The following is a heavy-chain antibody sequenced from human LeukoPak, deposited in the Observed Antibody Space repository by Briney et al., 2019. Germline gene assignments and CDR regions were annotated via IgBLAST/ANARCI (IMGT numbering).Heavy chain of an antibody. D-gene: IGHD2-2*01. CDR1: GFSFTYYW. Sequence: GGSLRLSCAASGFSFTYYWMTWVRQAPGKGLERVANIKEDGSERYYVDSVKGRFAISRDNAKNSLYLQMNSLRVEDTAVYYCARVGPRNHIVLLPGRYYFYHMDVWGKGTTVTVSS. V-gene: IGHV3-7*01. CDR2: IKEDGSER. J-gene: IGHJ6*03. CDR3: ARVGPRNHIVLLPGRYYFYHMDV.